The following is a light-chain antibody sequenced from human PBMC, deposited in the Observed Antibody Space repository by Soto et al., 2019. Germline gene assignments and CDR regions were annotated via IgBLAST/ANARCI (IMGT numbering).Light chain of an antibody. V-gene: IGKV4-1*01. CDR3: QQYYNSPYT. CDR1: QSVLSSSNDKNY. J-gene: IGKJ2*01. CDR2: WAS. Sequence: DIVVTQSPDSLPVSLGERATINCKSSQSVLSSSNDKNYLAWYRQKPGQPPKLLIYWASTRESGVPDRFSGSGSGTDFPLTITRLQAEDVAVYYCQQYYNSPYTFGQGTKLEIK.